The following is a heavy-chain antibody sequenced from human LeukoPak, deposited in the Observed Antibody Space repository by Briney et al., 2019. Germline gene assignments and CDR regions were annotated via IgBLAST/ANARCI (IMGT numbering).Heavy chain of an antibody. CDR1: GGSFSGYY. CDR3: ARMPVLLWFGESPAGRDV. CDR2: INHSGST. Sequence: PSETLSLTCAVYGGSFSGYYWSWIRQPPGKGLEWIGEINHSGSTNYNPSLTSRVTISVDTSKNQFSLKLSPVTAADTAVYYCARMPVLLWFGESPAGRDVWGKGTTVTVSS. V-gene: IGHV4-34*01. D-gene: IGHD3-10*01. J-gene: IGHJ6*04.